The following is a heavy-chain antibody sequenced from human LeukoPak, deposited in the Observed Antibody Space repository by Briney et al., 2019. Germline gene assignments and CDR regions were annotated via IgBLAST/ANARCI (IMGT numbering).Heavy chain of an antibody. V-gene: IGHV3-7*03. CDR3: ARGGGLDV. J-gene: IGHJ6*02. CDR1: GFIFSNAW. D-gene: IGHD3-16*01. CDR2: INHNGNVN. Sequence: GGSLRLSCAASGFIFSNAWMSWARQAPGKGLEWMASINHNGNVNYYVDSVKGRFTISRDNAKNSLYLQMSNLRAEDTAVYFCARGGGLDVWGQGATVTVSS.